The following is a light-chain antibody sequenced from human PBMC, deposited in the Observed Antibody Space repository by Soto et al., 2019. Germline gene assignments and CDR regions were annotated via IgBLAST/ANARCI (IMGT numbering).Light chain of an antibody. J-gene: IGKJ1*01. CDR1: QSISTW. CDR3: QQYNSYSPT. V-gene: IGKV1-5*03. CDR2: KAS. Sequence: PSSLSASVGDRVTITCRASQSISTWLAWYQQKPGKAPNLLIYKASTLKSGVPSRFSGSGSGTEFTLTISSLQPDDFATYYCQQYNSYSPTFGQGTKVDIK.